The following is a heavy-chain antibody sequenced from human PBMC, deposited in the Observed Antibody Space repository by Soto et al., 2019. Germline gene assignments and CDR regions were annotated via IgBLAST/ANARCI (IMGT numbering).Heavy chain of an antibody. CDR2: ISAYNGNT. J-gene: IGHJ6*03. CDR1: GYTFTSYG. Sequence: ASVKVSCKASGYTFTSYGISWVRQTPGQGFEWIGCISAYNGNTNYAQKLQGRVTMTTDTSTSTAYMELRSLRSDDTAVYYCARSGGYSSSSYYYYMDVWGKGTTVTVSS. D-gene: IGHD6-6*01. CDR3: ARSGGYSSSSYYYYMDV. V-gene: IGHV1-18*01.